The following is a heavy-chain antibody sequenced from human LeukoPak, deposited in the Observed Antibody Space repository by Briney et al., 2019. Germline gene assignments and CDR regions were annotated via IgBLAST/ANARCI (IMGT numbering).Heavy chain of an antibody. CDR1: GYTFTSYD. CDR3: ARDDTLAAAGTKDY. V-gene: IGHV1-8*01. CDR2: MNPNSGNT. Sequence: ASVKVSCKASGYTFTSYDINWVRQATGQGLEWMGWMNPNSGNTGYAQKFQGRVTMTTDTSTSTAYMELRSLRSDDTAVYYCARDDTLAAAGTKDYWGQGTLVTVSS. D-gene: IGHD6-13*01. J-gene: IGHJ4*02.